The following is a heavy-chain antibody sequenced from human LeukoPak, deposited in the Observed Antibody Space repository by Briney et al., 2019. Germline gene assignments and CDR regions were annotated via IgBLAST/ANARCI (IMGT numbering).Heavy chain of an antibody. CDR2: ISGSGDST. CDR3: AKFILRYFDWPIPHCFDY. V-gene: IGHV3-23*01. J-gene: IGHJ4*02. D-gene: IGHD3-9*01. Sequence: GGSLRLSCAASGFTFSSYVLTWVRQAPGKGLDWVSTISGSGDSTYYADSVEGRFTISRDNSKNTLYLQMNSLRAEDTAVYYCAKFILRYFDWPIPHCFDYWGQGTLVTVSS. CDR1: GFTFSSYV.